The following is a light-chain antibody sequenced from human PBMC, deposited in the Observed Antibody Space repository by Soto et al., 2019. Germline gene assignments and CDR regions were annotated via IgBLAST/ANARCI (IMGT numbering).Light chain of an antibody. CDR2: GAS. Sequence: IVMTQSPGTLSLSPGERATLSCRASQSVSSSYLAWYQQKPGQAPRLFIYGASSRATGIPDRFSGSGSGTDFTLTIGRLEPEDFAVYYCQQYGTLPITFGQGTRLEIK. V-gene: IGKV3-20*01. CDR3: QQYGTLPIT. J-gene: IGKJ5*01. CDR1: QSVSSSY.